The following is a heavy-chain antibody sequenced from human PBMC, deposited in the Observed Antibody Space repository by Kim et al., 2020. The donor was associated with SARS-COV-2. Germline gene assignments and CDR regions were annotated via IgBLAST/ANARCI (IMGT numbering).Heavy chain of an antibody. CDR1: GGSISSSSYY. CDR2: IYYSGST. V-gene: IGHV4-39*01. CDR3: ARGGPIAVAGRYYYGMDV. D-gene: IGHD6-19*01. J-gene: IGHJ6*02. Sequence: SETLSLTCTVSGGSISSSSYYWGWIRQPPGKGLEWIGSIYYSGSTYYNPSLKSRVTISVDTSKNQFSLKLSSVTAADTAVYYCARGGPIAVAGRYYYGMDVWGQGTTVTVSS.